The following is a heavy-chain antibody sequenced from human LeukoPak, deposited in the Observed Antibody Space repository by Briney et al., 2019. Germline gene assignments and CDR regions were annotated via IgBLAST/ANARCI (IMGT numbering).Heavy chain of an antibody. CDR2: IYTSGST. CDR1: GSISSYY. D-gene: IGHD2-2*01. CDR3: ARQKCTSTSCLTKNAFDI. V-gene: IGHV4-4*09. J-gene: IGHJ3*02. Sequence: SETLSLTCTVSGSISSYYWSWIRQPPGKGLEWIGYIYTSGSTNYNPSLKGRVTISVDTSKNQFSLDLSSVTAADTAVYYCARQKCTSTSCLTKNAFDIWGQGTMVTVSS.